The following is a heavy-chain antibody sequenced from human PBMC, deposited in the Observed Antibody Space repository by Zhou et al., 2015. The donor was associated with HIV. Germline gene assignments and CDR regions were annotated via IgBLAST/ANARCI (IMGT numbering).Heavy chain of an antibody. CDR2: VSWNSGTK. Sequence: EVQLVESGGGLVQPGRSLRLSCAVSGFTFDDYAMHWVRQPPGKGLEWVSSVSWNSGTKGYADSVKGRFTISRDNAKTSLYLQMNSLRAEDTAVYYCASESRELELQGQDVWGQGP. J-gene: IGHJ6*02. CDR3: ASESRELELQGQDV. V-gene: IGHV3-9*01. CDR1: GFTFDDYA. D-gene: IGHD1-7*01.